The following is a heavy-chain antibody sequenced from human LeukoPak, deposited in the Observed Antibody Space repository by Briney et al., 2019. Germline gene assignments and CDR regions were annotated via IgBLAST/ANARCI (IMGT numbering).Heavy chain of an antibody. V-gene: IGHV4-34*01. CDR2: INHSGST. D-gene: IGHD6-19*01. CDR1: GGSFSGYY. CDR3: ARVGSGWYWDY. J-gene: IGHJ4*02. Sequence: SETLSLTCAVYGGSFSGYYWSWIRQPPGKGLEWIGEINHSGSTNYNPSLKSRVTISVDSSKNQFSLKLSSVTAADTAVYYCARVGSGWYWDYWGQGTLVTVSS.